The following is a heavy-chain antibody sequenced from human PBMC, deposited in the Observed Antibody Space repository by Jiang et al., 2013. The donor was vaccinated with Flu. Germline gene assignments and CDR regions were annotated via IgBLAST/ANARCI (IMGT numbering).Heavy chain of an antibody. D-gene: IGHD6-13*01. J-gene: IGHJ4*02. Sequence: SRVTISVDTSKNQFSLKLSSVTAADTAVYYCARMEQLVSLYYFDYWGQGTLVTVSS. V-gene: IGHV4-34*01. CDR3: ARMEQLVSLYYFDY.